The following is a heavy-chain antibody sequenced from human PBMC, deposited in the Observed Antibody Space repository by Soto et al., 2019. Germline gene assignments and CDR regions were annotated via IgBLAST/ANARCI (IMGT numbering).Heavy chain of an antibody. J-gene: IGHJ4*02. CDR3: ARDWVSDSSGYRGLWY. D-gene: IGHD3-22*01. CDR1: GFIFTNYA. V-gene: IGHV3-30*09. CDR2: ISYDGSNK. Sequence: QVQLVESGGGVVPPGNSLRLSCVVSGFIFTNYAMHWVRQAPGKGLEWVAVISYDGSNKYFADSVKGRFAISRDNLKNTLYLQMNARRVEDTAVYYCARDWVSDSSGYRGLWYWGQGAVVTVSS.